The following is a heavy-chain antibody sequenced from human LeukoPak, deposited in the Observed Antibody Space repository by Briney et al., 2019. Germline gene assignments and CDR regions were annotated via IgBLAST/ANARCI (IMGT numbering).Heavy chain of an antibody. CDR1: GYTFTSYG. D-gene: IGHD4-11*01. CDR3: ARISTTKDDFGY. J-gene: IGHJ4*02. V-gene: IGHV1-18*04. CDR2: ISAYNGNT. Sequence: ASVKVSCKASGYTFTSYGICWVRQAPGQGLEWMGWISAYNGNTNYAQKLQGRVTMTTDTSTSTAYMELRSLRSDDTAVYYCARISTTKDDFGYWGQGTLVTVSS.